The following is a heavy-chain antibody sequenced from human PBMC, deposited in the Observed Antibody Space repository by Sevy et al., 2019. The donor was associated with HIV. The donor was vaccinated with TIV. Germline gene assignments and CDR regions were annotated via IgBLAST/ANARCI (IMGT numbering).Heavy chain of an antibody. D-gene: IGHD4-4*01. Sequence: GGSLRLSCAASGFIFSNFGINWVRQAPGKGLEWVAIIWHDGTKKHYLESVKGRFTISRDNSKNTLYLQMNSLRVEDSGTYSCVRVTPDEDGTTLDSWGLGTLVTVSS. CDR3: VRVTPDEDGTTLDS. CDR1: GFIFSNFG. CDR2: IWHDGTKK. J-gene: IGHJ4*02. V-gene: IGHV3-33*01.